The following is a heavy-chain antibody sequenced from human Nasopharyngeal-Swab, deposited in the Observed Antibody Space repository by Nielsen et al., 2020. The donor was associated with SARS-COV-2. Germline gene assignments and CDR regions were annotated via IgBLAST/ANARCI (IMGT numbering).Heavy chain of an antibody. Sequence: ASVKVSCKASGYSLTSHYMHWVRQAPGQGLEWMGIINPSGGSTSYAQKFQGRVTMTRDPSTSTVYLDLSSLKSEDTAVYFCAREPGGIVAPGRHFDPWGQGTLVTVSS. J-gene: IGHJ5*02. CDR3: AREPGGIVAPGRHFDP. D-gene: IGHD6-13*01. CDR1: GYSLTSHY. V-gene: IGHV1-46*01. CDR2: INPSGGST.